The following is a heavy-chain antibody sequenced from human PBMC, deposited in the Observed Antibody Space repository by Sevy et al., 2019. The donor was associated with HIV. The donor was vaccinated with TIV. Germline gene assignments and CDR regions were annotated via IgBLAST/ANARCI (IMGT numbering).Heavy chain of an antibody. CDR1: GFTFSSYA. J-gene: IGHJ5*02. D-gene: IGHD3-9*01. Sequence: GGSLRLSCAASGFTFSSYAMSWVRQAPGKGLEWVSAISGSGGSTYYADSVKGRLTISRDNSKNTRYLQMNSLRAEDTAVHYCAKYYVMWTGPLKGWFDPWGQGTLVTVSS. CDR2: ISGSGGST. CDR3: AKYYVMWTGPLKGWFDP. V-gene: IGHV3-23*01.